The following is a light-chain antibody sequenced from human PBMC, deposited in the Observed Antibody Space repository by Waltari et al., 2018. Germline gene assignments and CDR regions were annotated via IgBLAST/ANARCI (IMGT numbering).Light chain of an antibody. J-gene: IGKJ2*01. Sequence: DIQMTQSPSSLSASVGDRVTIPCRASESISNYLNWYQQKPGKAPELLIYSTSSLQSGVPSRFSGSGSGTDFTLTINSLQPEDFATYYCQQSYTTPPTHTFGQGTNLEIK. CDR2: STS. V-gene: IGKV1-39*01. CDR3: QQSYTTPPTHT. CDR1: ESISNY.